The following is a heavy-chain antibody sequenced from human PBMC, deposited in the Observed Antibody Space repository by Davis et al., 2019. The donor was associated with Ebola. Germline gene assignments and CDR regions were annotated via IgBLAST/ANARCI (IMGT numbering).Heavy chain of an antibody. CDR3: ARDLPLWNSSFYNWFDP. D-gene: IGHD6-13*01. CDR2: IYSGGST. V-gene: IGHV3-53*01. Sequence: GESLKISCAASGFTVSSNYMSWVRQAPGKGLEWVSVIYSGGSTYYADSVKGRFTISRDNSKNTLYLQMNSLRAEDTAVYYCARDLPLWNSSFYNWFDPWGQGTLVTVSS. CDR1: GFTVSSNY. J-gene: IGHJ5*02.